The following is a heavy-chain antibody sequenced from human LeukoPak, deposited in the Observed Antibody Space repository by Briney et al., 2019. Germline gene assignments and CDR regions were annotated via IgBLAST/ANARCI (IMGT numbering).Heavy chain of an antibody. Sequence: GGSLRLSCAASGFTFSSYWMHWVRQAPGKGLVWVSRINSDGSSTSYADSVKDRFTISRDNAKNTLYLQMNSLRAEDTAVYYCARDQPVYCSSTSCYDYEGYYYYGMDVWGKGTTVTVSS. J-gene: IGHJ6*04. CDR1: GFTFSSYW. CDR3: ARDQPVYCSSTSCYDYEGYYYYGMDV. CDR2: INSDGSST. D-gene: IGHD2-2*01. V-gene: IGHV3-74*01.